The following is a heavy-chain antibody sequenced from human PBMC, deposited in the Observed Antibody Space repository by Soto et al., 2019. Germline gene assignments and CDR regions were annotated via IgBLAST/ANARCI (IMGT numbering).Heavy chain of an antibody. CDR2: IKSKTDGGTT. CDR1: GFTFSNAW. V-gene: IGHV3-15*01. J-gene: IGHJ3*02. Sequence: GGSLRLSCAASGFTFSNAWVSWVRQAPGKGLEWVGRIKSKTDGGTTDYAAPVKGRFTISRDDSKNTLYLQMNSLKTEDTAVYYCTTQSPIGAPYAFDIWGQGTMVTVSS. CDR3: TTQSPIGAPYAFDI.